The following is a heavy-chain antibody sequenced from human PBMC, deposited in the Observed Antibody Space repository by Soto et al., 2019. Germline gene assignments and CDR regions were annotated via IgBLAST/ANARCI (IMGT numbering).Heavy chain of an antibody. CDR2: MNPNSGNT. Sequence: ASVKVSCKASGYTFTSYDINWVRQATGQGLEWMGWMNPNSGNTGYAQKFQGRVTMTRNTSISTAYMELSSLRSEDTAVYYCARGGKYDILTGLPHYHYYYMDVWGKGTTVTVSS. CDR1: GYTFTSYD. CDR3: ARGGKYDILTGLPHYHYYYMDV. V-gene: IGHV1-8*01. D-gene: IGHD3-9*01. J-gene: IGHJ6*03.